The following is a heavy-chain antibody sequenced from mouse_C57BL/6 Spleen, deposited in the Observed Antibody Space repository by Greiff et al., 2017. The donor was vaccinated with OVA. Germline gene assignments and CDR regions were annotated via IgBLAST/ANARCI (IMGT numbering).Heavy chain of an antibody. Sequence: EVQGVESGGDLVKPGGSLKLSCAASGFTFSSYGMSWVRQTPDKRLAWVATISSGGSYTYYPDSVKGRFTISRDNAKNTLYLQMSSLKSEDTAMDYCARQDYYGTGCAYWGQGTLVTVSA. CDR2: ISSGGSYT. V-gene: IGHV5-6*01. D-gene: IGHD1-2*01. CDR3: ARQDYYGTGCAY. CDR1: GFTFSSYG. J-gene: IGHJ3*01.